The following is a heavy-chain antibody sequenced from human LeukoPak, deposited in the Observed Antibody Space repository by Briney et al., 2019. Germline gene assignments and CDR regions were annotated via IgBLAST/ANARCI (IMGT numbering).Heavy chain of an antibody. CDR3: ARGAAYMYYFDY. Sequence: PSETLSLTCTVSGDSVSNGNYYWSWLRQPPGKGLEWIGYIYYSGSTNYNPSLKSRVTISVDTSKNQFSLKLSSVTAADTAVYYCARGAAYMYYFDYWGQGTLVTVSS. D-gene: IGHD2-15*01. CDR1: GDSVSNGNYY. J-gene: IGHJ4*02. CDR2: IYYSGST. V-gene: IGHV4-61*01.